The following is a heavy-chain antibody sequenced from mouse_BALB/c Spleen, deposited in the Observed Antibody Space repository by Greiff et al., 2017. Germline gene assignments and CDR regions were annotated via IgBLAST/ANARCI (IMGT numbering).Heavy chain of an antibody. V-gene: IGHV14-3*02. CDR3: ARIYYDYGYAMDY. J-gene: IGHJ4*01. CDR2: IDPANGNT. CDR1: GFNIKDTY. Sequence: VQLKESGAELVKPGASVKLSCTASGFNIKDTYMHWVKQRPEQGLEWIGRIDPANGNTKYDPKFQGKATITADTSSNTAYLQLSSLTSEDTAVYYCARIYYDYGYAMDYWGQGTSVTVSS. D-gene: IGHD2-4*01.